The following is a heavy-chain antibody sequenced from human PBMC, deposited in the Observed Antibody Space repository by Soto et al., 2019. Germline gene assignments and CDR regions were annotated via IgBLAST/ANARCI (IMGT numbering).Heavy chain of an antibody. CDR3: ATGDSGYDYRHSDY. D-gene: IGHD5-12*01. Sequence: QVQLVQSGAEVKKPGSSVKVSCKASGGTFSSYTISWVRQAPGQGLEWMGRIIPILGIANYAQKFQGRVTITADKSTSTAYMELSSLRSEDTAVYYCATGDSGYDYRHSDYWGQGTLVTVSS. J-gene: IGHJ4*02. CDR1: GGTFSSYT. CDR2: IIPILGIA. V-gene: IGHV1-69*02.